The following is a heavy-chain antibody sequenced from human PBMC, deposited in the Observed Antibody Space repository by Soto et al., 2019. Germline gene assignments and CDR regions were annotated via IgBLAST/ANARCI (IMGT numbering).Heavy chain of an antibody. CDR1: GFSLSDLF. CDR3: ASIRGVFGY. J-gene: IGHJ4*02. CDR2: TKDKAYSYTT. D-gene: IGHD3-10*01. Sequence: EVQLVESGGDLVQPGGSLRLSCAASGFSLSDLFIDWVRQAPGKGLEWVGRTKDKAYSYTTEYAGSMKGRFTISRDESRNSLYLQMSSLKTEDTAVYYCASIRGVFGYWGQGTLVTVSS. V-gene: IGHV3-72*01.